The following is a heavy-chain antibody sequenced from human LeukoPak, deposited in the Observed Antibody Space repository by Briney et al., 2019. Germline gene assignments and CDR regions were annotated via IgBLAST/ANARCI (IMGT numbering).Heavy chain of an antibody. CDR1: GYTFTSYA. V-gene: IGHV7-4-1*02. CDR2: INTNTGNP. J-gene: IGHJ6*02. D-gene: IGHD1-1*01. Sequence: ASVKVSCTASGYTFTSYAMNWVRQAPGQGLEWMGWINTNTGNPTYAQGFTGRFVFSLDISVSTAYLQISSLKAEDTAVYYCARESRYPGYYYGMDVWGQGTTVTVSS. CDR3: ARESRYPGYYYGMDV.